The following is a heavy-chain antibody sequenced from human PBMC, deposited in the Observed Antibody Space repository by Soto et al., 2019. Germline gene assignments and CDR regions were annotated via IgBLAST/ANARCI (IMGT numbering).Heavy chain of an antibody. J-gene: IGHJ4*02. CDR3: AKVAPFILGSPF. D-gene: IGHD2-21*01. V-gene: IGHV3-48*03. CDR2: ITGSGGAM. Sequence: PXGSLRLSCTASGFDFSGSEMNWFRQAPGKGLEWVAYITGSGGAMFHADSLKGRFSISRDNAKNSLFLEMNNLTADDAGVYYCAKVAPFILGSPFWGQGTLVTVSS. CDR1: GFDFSGSE.